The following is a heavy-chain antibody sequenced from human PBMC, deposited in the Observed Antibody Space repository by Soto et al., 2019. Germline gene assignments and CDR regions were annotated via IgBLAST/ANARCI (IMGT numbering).Heavy chain of an antibody. D-gene: IGHD6-13*01. Sequence: QVQLVESGGGVVQPGRSLRLSCAASGFTFSSYGMHWVRQAPGKGLEWVAVISYDGSNKYYADSVKGRFTISRDNSKNPLYLKRSSREAEETAGYYWGKEGGVGSSPSPDSWGQGTLGTGSP. CDR3: GKEGGVGSSPSPDS. CDR2: ISYDGSNK. CDR1: GFTFSSYG. V-gene: IGHV3-30*18. J-gene: IGHJ4*02.